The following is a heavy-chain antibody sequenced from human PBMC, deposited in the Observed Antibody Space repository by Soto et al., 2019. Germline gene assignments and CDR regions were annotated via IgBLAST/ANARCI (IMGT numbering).Heavy chain of an antibody. CDR2: ILYDGRNE. V-gene: IGHV3-30*18. Sequence: PGGSLRLSCAASGFTFSTYGMHWVRQAPGKGLEWVAVILYDGRNEYYADSVKGRFTISRDNSKNTLYLQMNSLRAEDTAVYYCAKDGGYGDYYMDVWGKGTTVTVSS. J-gene: IGHJ6*03. CDR3: AKDGGYGDYYMDV. D-gene: IGHD5-18*01. CDR1: GFTFSTYG.